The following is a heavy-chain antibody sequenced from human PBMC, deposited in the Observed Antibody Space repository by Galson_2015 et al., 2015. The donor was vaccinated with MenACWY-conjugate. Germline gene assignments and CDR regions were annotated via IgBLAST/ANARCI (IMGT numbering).Heavy chain of an antibody. CDR1: GFTFGSYA. CDR2: ISDSGRFT. CDR3: AKDLVKNYEMMTGYYSD. Sequence: SLRLSCAASGFTFGSYAMTWVRRAPGKGLEWVSTISDSGRFTYYADSVKGRFTISRDNSKNTAFLQMNSLRAEDTAAYYCAKDLVKNYEMMTGYYSDWGQGTLLTVSS. J-gene: IGHJ4*02. D-gene: IGHD3-9*01. V-gene: IGHV3-23*01.